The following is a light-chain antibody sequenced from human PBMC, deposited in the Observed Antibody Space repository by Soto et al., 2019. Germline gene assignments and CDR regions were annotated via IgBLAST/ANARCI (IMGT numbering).Light chain of an antibody. Sequence: DIQMTQSPSTLSASVGDRVTITCRASQSISTWLAWYQQKPGKAPKVLISDAYSLESGVPSRFGGSGSGTEFTLTISSLQPDDFATYYCQQYNSYPLTFGGGTKVEIK. CDR2: DAY. CDR3: QQYNSYPLT. CDR1: QSISTW. V-gene: IGKV1-5*01. J-gene: IGKJ4*01.